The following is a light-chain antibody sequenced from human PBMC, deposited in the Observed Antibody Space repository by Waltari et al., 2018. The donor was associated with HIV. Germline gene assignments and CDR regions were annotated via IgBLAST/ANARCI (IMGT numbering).Light chain of an antibody. CDR2: EVS. CDR1: SSDVGSYHV. CDR3: CSYAGSSTYVV. Sequence: QSALTQPASVSGSPGQSITISCTGTSSDVGSYHVVSWYQQHPGKAPKLMIYEVSKRPSGVSNRVSGHKAGNTASLTISGLQAEDEADYHCCSYAGSSTYVVFGGETKLTVL. J-gene: IGLJ2*01. V-gene: IGLV2-23*02.